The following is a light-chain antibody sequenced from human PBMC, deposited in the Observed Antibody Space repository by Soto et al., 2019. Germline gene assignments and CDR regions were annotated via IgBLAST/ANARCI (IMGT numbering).Light chain of an antibody. CDR3: MQSLQTPIT. CDR2: LGF. Sequence: DIVMTQSPRSLPVTPGEPASISCKSSQSLLHSNGYTYLDWYLQKPGQSPQLLIYLGFNRASGVPDRFSGSGSGADFTLQISSVEAEDVGVYYCMQSLQTPITFGGGTKVEIK. CDR1: QSLLHSNGYTY. J-gene: IGKJ4*01. V-gene: IGKV2-28*01.